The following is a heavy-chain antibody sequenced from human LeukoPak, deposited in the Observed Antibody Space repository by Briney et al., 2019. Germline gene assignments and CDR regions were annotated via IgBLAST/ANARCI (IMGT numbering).Heavy chain of an antibody. CDR2: ISNNGGYT. CDR1: GFTFSSYW. CDR3: AKQLGYCSDGSCYFPY. D-gene: IGHD2-15*01. Sequence: GGSLRLSCAASGFTFSSYWMSWVRQAPGKGLEWVSAISNNGGYTYYADSVQGRFTISRDNSKSTLCLQMNSLRAEDTAVYYCAKQLGYCSDGSCYFPYWGQGTLVTVSS. V-gene: IGHV3-23*01. J-gene: IGHJ4*02.